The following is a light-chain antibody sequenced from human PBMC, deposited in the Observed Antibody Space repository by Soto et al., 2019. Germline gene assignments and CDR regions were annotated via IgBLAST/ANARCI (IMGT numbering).Light chain of an antibody. Sequence: QSALTQPASVSGSPGQSITISCTGTSSDVGSYNLVSWYQYHPGKAPKLMIYEGSKRPSGVSNRFSGSKSGNTASLTISGLQTADEADYYCSSYAGSGTLVFGGGTQLTVL. CDR3: SSYAGSGTLV. CDR1: SSDVGSYNL. V-gene: IGLV2-23*01. J-gene: IGLJ2*01. CDR2: EGS.